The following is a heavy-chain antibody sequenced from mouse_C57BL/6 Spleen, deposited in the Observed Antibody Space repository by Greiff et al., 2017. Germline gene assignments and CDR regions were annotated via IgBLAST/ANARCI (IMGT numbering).Heavy chain of an antibody. Sequence: VQLQQSGAELMKPGASVKLSCKATGYTFTGYWIEWVKQRPGHGLEWIGEILPGSGSTNYNEKFKGKATFTADTSSNPAYMQLSSLTTEYSAIYYCARCVFITTVPAPFDYWGQGTTLTVSS. V-gene: IGHV1-9*01. CDR3: ARCVFITTVPAPFDY. CDR2: ILPGSGST. CDR1: GYTFTGYW. D-gene: IGHD1-1*01. J-gene: IGHJ2*01.